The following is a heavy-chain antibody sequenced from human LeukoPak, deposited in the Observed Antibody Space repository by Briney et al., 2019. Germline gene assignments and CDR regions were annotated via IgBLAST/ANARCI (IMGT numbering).Heavy chain of an antibody. Sequence: SETLSLTCTVSGGSISGPYWSWLRQPPGKGLEWIGYIYYSGSSNSNPSLKSRVTISVDTSKNQFSLKLRSVTAADTAVYYCARHSSTGGIDCLDPWGQGTLVTVSS. V-gene: IGHV4-59*08. J-gene: IGHJ5*02. CDR1: GGSISGPY. D-gene: IGHD2-21*02. CDR3: ARHSSTGGIDCLDP. CDR2: IYYSGSS.